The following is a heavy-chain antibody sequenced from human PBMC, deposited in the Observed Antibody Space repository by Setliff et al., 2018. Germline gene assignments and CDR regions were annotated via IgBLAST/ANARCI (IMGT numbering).Heavy chain of an antibody. CDR3: ARSFSRSGKFLLDY. J-gene: IGHJ4*02. CDR2: IRSKADSYAT. D-gene: IGHD1-26*01. CDR1: GFTFSGSA. Sequence: GGSLRLSCAASGFTFSGSAVYWVRQASGRGLEWVGRIRSKADSYATAYAASVKARFTISRDDSKNTAYLQVNSLKTEDTAVYYCARSFSRSGKFLLDYWGQGALVTVSS. V-gene: IGHV3-73*01.